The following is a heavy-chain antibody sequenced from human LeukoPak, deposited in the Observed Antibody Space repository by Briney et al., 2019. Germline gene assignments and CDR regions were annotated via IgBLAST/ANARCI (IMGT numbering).Heavy chain of an antibody. D-gene: IGHD2-15*01. Sequence: SETLSLTCTVSGGSISTYYWTWIRQPPGKGLEWIGYIYYTGSTNYNPSLRSRVTISVDTFKNQFSLKLSSVTAADTAVYYCARVAVVGGVGYYYYGMDVWGQGTTVTVSS. CDR1: GGSISTYY. V-gene: IGHV4-59*08. CDR3: ARVAVVGGVGYYYYGMDV. CDR2: IYYTGST. J-gene: IGHJ6*02.